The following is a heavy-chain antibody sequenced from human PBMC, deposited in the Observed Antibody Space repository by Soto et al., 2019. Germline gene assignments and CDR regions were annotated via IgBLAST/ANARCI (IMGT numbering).Heavy chain of an antibody. J-gene: IGHJ5*02. CDR2: ISNDGNKK. CDR3: AKDKVPYYDFWSGQRWFDP. D-gene: IGHD3-3*01. Sequence: GGSRRLACAASGFTFSIHGLHWVRQTPGKGLEWVAVISNDGNKKYYVESVEGRFSISRDNSKSIVYLQMNNVRIEDTAKYYCAKDKVPYYDFWSGQRWFDPWGQGT. CDR1: GFTFSIHG. V-gene: IGHV3-30*18.